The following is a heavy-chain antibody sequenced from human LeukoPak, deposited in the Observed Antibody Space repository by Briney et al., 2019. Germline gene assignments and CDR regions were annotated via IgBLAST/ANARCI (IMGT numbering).Heavy chain of an antibody. CDR2: IYTSGST. J-gene: IGHJ6*03. CDR1: GGSISSYY. CDR3: ARRVVEMATIRGYYYYMDV. D-gene: IGHD5-24*01. V-gene: IGHV4-4*07. Sequence: SETLSLTCTVSGGSISSYYWSWIRQPAGKGLEWIGRIYTSGSTNYNPSLKSRVTTSVDTSKNQFSLKLSSVTAADTAVYYCARRVVEMATIRGYYYYMDVWGKGTTVTVSS.